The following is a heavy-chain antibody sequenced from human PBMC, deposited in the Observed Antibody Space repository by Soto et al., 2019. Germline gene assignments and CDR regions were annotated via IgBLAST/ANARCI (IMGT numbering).Heavy chain of an antibody. V-gene: IGHV3-7*01. J-gene: IGHJ4*02. CDR1: GFTFSTYW. CDR2: IKYDGRET. D-gene: IGHD6-19*01. Sequence: GGSLRLSCAASGFTFSTYWMSWVRQAPGKGLEWVANIKYDGRETYYVDSVKGRFTISRDNAQNSLYLQMNSLRDDDTGVYYCAREPSGLDYWGQGTLVTVSS. CDR3: AREPSGLDY.